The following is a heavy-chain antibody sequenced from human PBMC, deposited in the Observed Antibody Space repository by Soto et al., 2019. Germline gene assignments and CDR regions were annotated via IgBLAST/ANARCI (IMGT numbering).Heavy chain of an antibody. CDR3: ARWKSIAAAGNYYYYGMDV. J-gene: IGHJ6*02. V-gene: IGHV3-20*04. CDR1: GFPFSSYS. CDR2: ISWNSGSI. Sequence: GGSLRLSCAASGFPFSSYSMSWVRQAPGKGLEWVSGISWNSGSIGYADSVKGRFTISRDNAKNSLYLQMNSLRDEDTAVYYCARWKSIAAAGNYYYYGMDVWGQGTTVTVSS. D-gene: IGHD6-13*01.